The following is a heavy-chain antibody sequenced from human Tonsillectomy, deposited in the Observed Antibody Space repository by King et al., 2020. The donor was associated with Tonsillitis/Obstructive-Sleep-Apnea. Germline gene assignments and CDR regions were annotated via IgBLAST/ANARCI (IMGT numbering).Heavy chain of an antibody. CDR1: GFTFSSYE. J-gene: IGHJ3*02. CDR3: ARDLSNLFAFDI. CDR2: ISSSGSTI. D-gene: IGHD3-16*02. V-gene: IGHV3-48*03. Sequence: VQLVESGGGLVQLGGSLRLSCAASGFTFSSYEMNWVRQAPGKGLEWVSYISSSGSTIYYADSVKGRFTISRDNAKNSLYLQMNSLRAEDTAVYYCARDLSNLFAFDIWGQGTMVTVSS.